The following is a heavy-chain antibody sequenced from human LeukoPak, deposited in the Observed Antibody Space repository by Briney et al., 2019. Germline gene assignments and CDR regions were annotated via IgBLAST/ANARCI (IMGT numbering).Heavy chain of an antibody. CDR3: ARGISAAGTRAFDY. CDR2: IYSGGST. D-gene: IGHD6-13*01. V-gene: IGHV3-53*01. J-gene: IGHJ4*02. CDR1: GFTVSSNY. Sequence: GGSLRLSCAASGFTVSSNYMSWVRQAPGKGLEWVSVIYSGGSTYYADSVKARFTISRDNSKNTLYLQMNSLRAEDTAVYYCARGISAAGTRAFDYWGQGTLVTVSS.